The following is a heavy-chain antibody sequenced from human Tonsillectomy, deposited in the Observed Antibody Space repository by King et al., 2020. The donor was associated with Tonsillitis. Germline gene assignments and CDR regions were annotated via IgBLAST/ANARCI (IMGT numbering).Heavy chain of an antibody. CDR3: ARRDGALDYYYYGMDV. CDR1: GFTLSNYA. Sequence: ESGGGVVQPGRSLRLSCAASGFTLSNYAMHWGRQAPGKGLEWVADISFDGSNKYYADFVKGRFTISRDNSKNTHYLQMNSLRAEDTAVYYCARRDGALDYYYYGMDVWGQGTTVTVSS. J-gene: IGHJ6*02. CDR2: ISFDGSNK. V-gene: IGHV3-30-3*01. D-gene: IGHD4-17*01.